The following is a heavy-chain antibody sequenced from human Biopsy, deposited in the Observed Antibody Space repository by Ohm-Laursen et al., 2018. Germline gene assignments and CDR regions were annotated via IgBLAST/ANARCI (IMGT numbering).Heavy chain of an antibody. CDR2: IVPILGHL. CDR1: GGPSSNYA. V-gene: IGHV1-69*04. CDR3: AADVDGYYTEFDY. Sequence: AASVKVSCKASGGPSSNYAFSWVRQAPGQGLEWVGRIVPILGHLNYAQRFQGRVSITADKSTTYVYMELSRLTSGDTAVYYCAADVDGYYTEFDYWGPGTLVTVSS. J-gene: IGHJ4*02. D-gene: IGHD3-3*01.